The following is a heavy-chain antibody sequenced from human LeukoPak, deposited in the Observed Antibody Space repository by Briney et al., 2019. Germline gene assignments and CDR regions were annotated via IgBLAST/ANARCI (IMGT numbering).Heavy chain of an antibody. CDR1: GGTFSSYA. CDR2: IIPIFGTA. D-gene: IGHD3-22*01. Sequence: SVKVSCKASGGTFSSYAISRVRQAPGQGLEWMGGIIPIFGTANYAQKFQGRVTITADESTSTAYMELSGLRSEDTAVYYCATRGYDSSGFDYWGQGTLVTVSS. CDR3: ATRGYDSSGFDY. J-gene: IGHJ4*02. V-gene: IGHV1-69*13.